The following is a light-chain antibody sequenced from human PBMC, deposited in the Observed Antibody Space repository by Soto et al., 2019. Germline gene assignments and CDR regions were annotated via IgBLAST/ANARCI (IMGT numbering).Light chain of an antibody. Sequence: DLQMTHSPSSLSASVLYRVNITFRASQTVSSYLNWYQQKPGTVPKLLIYATSNLQSGVPSRFSGRGFGTDFTLTISSLQPEDFATYYCQQSFTTPSFGQGTRLEI. CDR1: QTVSSY. CDR3: QQSFTTPS. CDR2: ATS. J-gene: IGKJ5*01. V-gene: IGKV1-39*01.